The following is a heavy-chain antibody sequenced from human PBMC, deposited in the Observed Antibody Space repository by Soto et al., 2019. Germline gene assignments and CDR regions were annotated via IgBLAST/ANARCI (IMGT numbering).Heavy chain of an antibody. Sequence: GASVKGSWKASGGTFSSYSISWGRQAPGQGLEWMGGIIPIFGTANYAQKLQGRVTITADESTSTAYMELSSLRSEDTAVYYCATRDGYNYNWYFDLWGRGTLVTVS. D-gene: IGHD5-12*01. CDR1: GGTFSSYS. CDR3: ATRDGYNYNWYFDL. V-gene: IGHV1-69*13. CDR2: IIPIFGTA. J-gene: IGHJ2*01.